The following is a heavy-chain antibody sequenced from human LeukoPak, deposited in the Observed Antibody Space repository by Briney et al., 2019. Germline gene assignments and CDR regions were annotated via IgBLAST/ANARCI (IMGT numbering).Heavy chain of an antibody. CDR1: GGSFSGYY. CDR3: ARHGGPPYGSSWLNFDY. D-gene: IGHD6-13*01. Sequence: KTSETLSLTCAVYGGSFSGYYWNWIPQPPGKGLEWIGEINHYGSTKYSPSLKSRVTISVDTSKNQFSLKLSSVTAADTAVYYCARHGGPPYGSSWLNFDYWGQGTLVTVSS. CDR2: INHYGST. J-gene: IGHJ4*02. V-gene: IGHV4-34*01.